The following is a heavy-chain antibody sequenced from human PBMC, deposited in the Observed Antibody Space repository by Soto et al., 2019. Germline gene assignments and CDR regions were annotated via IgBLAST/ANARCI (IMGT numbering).Heavy chain of an antibody. J-gene: IGHJ4*02. V-gene: IGHV3-30-3*01. CDR1: GFTFSSYA. D-gene: IGHD2-15*01. CDR2: ISYDGSNK. CDR3: ARERSKAAYFDY. Sequence: GGSLRLSCAASGFTFSSYAMHWVRQAPGKGLEWVAVISYDGSNKYYADSVKGRFTISRDNSKNTLYLQMNSLRAEDTAVYYCARERSKAAYFDYWGQGTLVTVSS.